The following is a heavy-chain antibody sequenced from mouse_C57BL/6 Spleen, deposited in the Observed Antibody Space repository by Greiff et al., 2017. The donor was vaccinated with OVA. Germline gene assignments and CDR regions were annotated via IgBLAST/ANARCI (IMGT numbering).Heavy chain of an antibody. Sequence: VQLQQSGAELVRPGTSVKMSCKASGYTFTNYWIGWAKQRPGHGLEWIGDIYPGGGYTNYNEKFKGKATLTADKSSSTAYMQFSSLTSEDSAIYYCAREGNYGNYVGYWGQGTTLTVSS. V-gene: IGHV1-63*01. CDR1: GYTFTNYW. J-gene: IGHJ2*01. D-gene: IGHD2-1*01. CDR2: IYPGGGYT. CDR3: AREGNYGNYVGY.